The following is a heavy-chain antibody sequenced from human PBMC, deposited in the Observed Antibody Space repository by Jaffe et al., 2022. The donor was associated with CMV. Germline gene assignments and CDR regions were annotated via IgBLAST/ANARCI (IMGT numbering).Heavy chain of an antibody. Sequence: EVQLVESGGGLVQPGGSLRLSCAASGFTFSSYSMNWVRQAPGKGLEWVSYISSSSSTIYYADSVKGRFTISRDNAKNSLYLQMNSLRDEDTAVYYCARDKSAAEYYYYYGMDVWGQGTTVTVSS. CDR1: GFTFSSYS. CDR2: ISSSSSTI. CDR3: ARDKSAAEYYYYYGMDV. J-gene: IGHJ6*02. D-gene: IGHD2-15*01. V-gene: IGHV3-48*02.